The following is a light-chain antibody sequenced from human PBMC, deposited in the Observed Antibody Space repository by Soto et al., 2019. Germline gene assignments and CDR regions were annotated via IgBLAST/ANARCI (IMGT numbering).Light chain of an antibody. J-gene: IGLJ1*01. V-gene: IGLV1-44*01. CDR3: AAWDDSLTGSYV. CDR2: SNT. Sequence: QSVLTQPPSASGTPGQRVTISCSGSSSNIGSHAVNWYQHLPGTAPKLPISSNTQRPSGVPDRFSGSKSGTSASLVISRLQSGDEADYYCAAWDDSLTGSYVFGTGTKLTVL. CDR1: SSNIGSHA.